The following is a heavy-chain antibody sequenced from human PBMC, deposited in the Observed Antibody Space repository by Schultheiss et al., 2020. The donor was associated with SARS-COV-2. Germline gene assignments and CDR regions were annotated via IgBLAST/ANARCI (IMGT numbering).Heavy chain of an antibody. CDR1: GGSVSSGSYY. CDR3: ARGSYSSGYCFDY. D-gene: IGHD3-22*01. CDR2: IYYSGST. V-gene: IGHV4-61*01. J-gene: IGHJ4*02. Sequence: SETLSLTCTVSGGSVSSGSYYWSWIRQPPGKGLEWIGYIYYSGSTNYNPSLKSRVTISVDTSKNQFSLKLSSVTAADTAVYYCARGSYSSGYCFDYWGQGTLVIVSS.